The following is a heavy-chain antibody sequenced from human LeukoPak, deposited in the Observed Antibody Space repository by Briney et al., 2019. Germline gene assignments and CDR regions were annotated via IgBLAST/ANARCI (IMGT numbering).Heavy chain of an antibody. CDR2: IYYSGST. J-gene: IGHJ6*03. Sequence: PSETLSLTCTVSGGSISSYYWSWIRQPPGQGLEWIGYIYYSGSTNYNPSLKSRVTISVDTSKNQFSLKLSSVTAADTAVYYCARLGKWLVQPYYYYYMDVWGKGTTVTISS. V-gene: IGHV4-59*01. CDR3: ARLGKWLVQPYYYYYMDV. CDR1: GGSISSYY. D-gene: IGHD6-19*01.